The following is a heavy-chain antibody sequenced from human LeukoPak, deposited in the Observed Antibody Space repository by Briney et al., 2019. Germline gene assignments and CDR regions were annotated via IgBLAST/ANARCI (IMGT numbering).Heavy chain of an antibody. D-gene: IGHD4-23*01. Sequence: GGSLRLSCAASGFTFSNAWMSWVRQAPGKGLEWVGRIKSKTDGGTTDYAAPVKGRFTISRDDSKNTLYLQMNSLKTEDTAVYYWAKLLTGNDAFDIWGRGTMVTVSS. CDR3: AKLLTGNDAFDI. CDR1: GFTFSNAW. J-gene: IGHJ3*02. V-gene: IGHV3-15*01. CDR2: IKSKTDGGTT.